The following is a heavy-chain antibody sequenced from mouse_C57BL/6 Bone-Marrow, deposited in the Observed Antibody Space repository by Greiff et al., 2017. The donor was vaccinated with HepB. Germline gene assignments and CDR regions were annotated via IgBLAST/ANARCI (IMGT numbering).Heavy chain of an antibody. V-gene: IGHV1-76*01. CDR2: IYPGSGNT. Sequence: VQLQQSGAELVRPGASVKLSCKASGYTFTDYYINWVKQRPGQGLEWIARIYPGSGNTYYNEKFKGKATLTAEKSSSTAYMQLSSLTSEDSAVYFCARCFYGKSYWYFDVWGTGTTVTVSS. CDR3: ARCFYGKSYWYFDV. J-gene: IGHJ1*03. D-gene: IGHD2-1*01. CDR1: GYTFTDYY.